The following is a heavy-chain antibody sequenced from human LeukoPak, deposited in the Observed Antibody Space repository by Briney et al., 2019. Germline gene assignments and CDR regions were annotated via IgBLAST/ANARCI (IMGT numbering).Heavy chain of an antibody. J-gene: IGHJ6*02. CDR2: INHSGST. D-gene: IGHD5-18*01. V-gene: IGHV4-34*01. CDR3: ARDTAMDYYYYGMDV. CDR1: GGSFSGYY. Sequence: TETLSLTCAVYGGSFSGYYWSWIRQPPGKGLEWIGEINHSGSTNYNPSLKSRATISVDMSKNQFSLKLSSVTAADTAVYYCARDTAMDYYYYGMDVWGQGTTVTVSS.